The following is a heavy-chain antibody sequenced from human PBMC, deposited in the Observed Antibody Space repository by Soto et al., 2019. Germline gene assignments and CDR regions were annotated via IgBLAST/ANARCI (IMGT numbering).Heavy chain of an antibody. D-gene: IGHD2-15*01. J-gene: IGHJ4*02. Sequence: KTSETLSLTCTVSCGSISSYYWSWIRQPPGKGLEWIGYIYYSGSTNCNPSLKSRVTISVDTSKNQFSLKLSSVTAADTAVYYCARMGVWWELHYEVPAIDYWGQGTLVTVSS. CDR1: CGSISSYY. CDR2: IYYSGST. V-gene: IGHV4-59*01. CDR3: ARMGVWWELHYEVPAIDY.